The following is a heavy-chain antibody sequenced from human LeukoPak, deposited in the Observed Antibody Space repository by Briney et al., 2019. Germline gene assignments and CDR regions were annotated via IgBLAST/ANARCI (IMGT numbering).Heavy chain of an antibody. D-gene: IGHD5-24*01. Sequence: SETLSLTCAVYGGSFSGYYWSWIRQPPGKGLEWIGEINHSGSTNYNPSLKSRVTISVDTSKNQFSLKLSSMTAADTAVYYCARWLQMGRYYYGMDVWGQGTTVTVSS. V-gene: IGHV4-34*01. CDR3: ARWLQMGRYYYGMDV. CDR1: GGSFSGYY. CDR2: INHSGST. J-gene: IGHJ6*02.